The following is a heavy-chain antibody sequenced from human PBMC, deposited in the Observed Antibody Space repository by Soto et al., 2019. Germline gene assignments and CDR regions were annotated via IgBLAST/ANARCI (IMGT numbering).Heavy chain of an antibody. V-gene: IGHV5-51*01. Sequence: TGESLKISCKGSGYSFTSYWIGWVRQMPGKGLEWMGIIYPGDSDTRYSPSFQGQVTISADKSISTAYLQWSSLKASDTAMYYCERAMYSVYDDEGIWGQGTLVTVSS. CDR2: IYPGDSDT. CDR3: ERAMYSVYDDEGI. J-gene: IGHJ4*02. CDR1: GYSFTSYW. D-gene: IGHD5-12*01.